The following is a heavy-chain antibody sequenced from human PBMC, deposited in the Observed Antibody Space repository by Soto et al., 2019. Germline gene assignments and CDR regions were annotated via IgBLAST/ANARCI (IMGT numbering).Heavy chain of an antibody. CDR3: ARDRELSAAFDI. CDR1: GFTFSSYA. V-gene: IGHV3-30-3*01. D-gene: IGHD3-16*02. CDR2: ISYDGSNK. Sequence: QVQLVESGGGVVQPGRSLRLSYAASGFTFSSYAMHWVRQAPGKGLEWVAVISYDGSNKYYADSVKGRFTISRDNSKNTLYLQMNSLRAEDTAVYYCARDRELSAAFDIWGQGTMVTVSS. J-gene: IGHJ3*02.